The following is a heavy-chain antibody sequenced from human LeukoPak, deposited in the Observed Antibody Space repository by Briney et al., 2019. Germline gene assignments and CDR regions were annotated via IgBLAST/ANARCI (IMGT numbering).Heavy chain of an antibody. CDR2: ISGSGGST. Sequence: GGSLRLSCAASGFTFSSYGMSWVRQAPGKGLEWVSAISGSGGSTYYADSVKGRFTISRDNSKNTLYLQMNSLRAEDTAVYYCAKDREYGGYVYHFDYWGQGTLVTVSS. D-gene: IGHD5-12*01. J-gene: IGHJ4*02. CDR3: AKDREYGGYVYHFDY. CDR1: GFTFSSYG. V-gene: IGHV3-23*01.